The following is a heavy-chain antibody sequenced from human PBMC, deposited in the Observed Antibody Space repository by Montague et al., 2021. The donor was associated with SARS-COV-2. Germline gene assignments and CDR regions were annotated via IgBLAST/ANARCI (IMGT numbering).Heavy chain of an antibody. D-gene: IGHD6-6*01. Sequence: SLRLTCEASGFSVSDNFMNWVRQAPVKGLEWVSIIYADGIRDYSXAVXGLFTISRDNFKNTVSLQMHSLEAADKAIYYCARSEHSASSGFDTWGQGTLVTVST. V-gene: IGHV3-53*01. CDR2: IYADGIR. CDR3: ARSEHSASSGFDT. J-gene: IGHJ5*02. CDR1: GFSVSDNF.